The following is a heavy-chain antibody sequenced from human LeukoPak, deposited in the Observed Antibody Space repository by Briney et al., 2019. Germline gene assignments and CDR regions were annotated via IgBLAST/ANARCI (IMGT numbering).Heavy chain of an antibody. V-gene: IGHV3-21*04. CDR3: AKQPLPGIAVASFDY. CDR2: ISSCSSYI. CDR1: GFTFSTYN. D-gene: IGHD6-19*01. J-gene: IGHJ4*02. Sequence: PGGSLRLSCAASGFTFSTYNMNWVRQAPGKGLEWVSSISSCSSYIYYADSVKGRFTISRDNAKNSLYLQMNSLRAEDTALYYCAKQPLPGIAVASFDYWGQGTLVTVSS.